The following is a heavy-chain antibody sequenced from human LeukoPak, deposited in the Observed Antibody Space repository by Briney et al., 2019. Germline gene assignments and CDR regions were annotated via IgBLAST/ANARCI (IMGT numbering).Heavy chain of an antibody. Sequence: GGSLRLSCGASGFTFSSFWMSWVRQAPGKGLEWVANIKQDGGEEYYVDSVKGRFTISRDNAKNSLYLQMNSLRAEDTAVYYCAKGEKTRPFGGVIDYWGRGTLVTVSS. CDR2: IKQDGGEE. D-gene: IGHD3-16*02. J-gene: IGHJ4*02. CDR3: AKGEKTRPFGGVIDY. CDR1: GFTFSSFW. V-gene: IGHV3-7*03.